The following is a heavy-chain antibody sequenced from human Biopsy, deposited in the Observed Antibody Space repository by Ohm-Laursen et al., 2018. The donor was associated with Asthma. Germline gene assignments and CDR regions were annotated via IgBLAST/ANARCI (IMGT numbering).Heavy chain of an antibody. Sequence: ASVKVSCKISGYTLTDLSMHWVRQAPGQGLEWMGGHDHEEGGTVNARRFQGRVTMTEDTSTDTAYMELSSLSSDDTAVYYCASDFPKDYARYNFQFWGQGTLVTVSS. CDR2: HDHEEGGT. D-gene: IGHD4-17*01. V-gene: IGHV1-24*01. CDR3: ASDFPKDYARYNFQF. CDR1: GYTLTDLS. J-gene: IGHJ4*02.